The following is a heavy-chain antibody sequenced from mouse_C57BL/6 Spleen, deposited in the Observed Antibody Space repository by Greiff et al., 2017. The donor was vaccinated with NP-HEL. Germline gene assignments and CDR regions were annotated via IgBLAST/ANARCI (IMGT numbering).Heavy chain of an antibody. J-gene: IGHJ4*01. D-gene: IGHD2-5*01. Sequence: VQLQQSGAELVRPGASVKLSCSASGFNIKDYYMHWVKQRPEQGLEWIGRIDPEDGDTEYAPKFQGKATMTADTSSNTAYLQLSSLTSEDTAVYYCTHYSNSAMDYWGQGTSVTVSS. CDR3: THYSNSAMDY. CDR2: IDPEDGDT. V-gene: IGHV14-1*01. CDR1: GFNIKDYY.